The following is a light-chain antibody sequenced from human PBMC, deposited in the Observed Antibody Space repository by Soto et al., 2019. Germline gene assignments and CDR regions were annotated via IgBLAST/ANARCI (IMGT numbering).Light chain of an antibody. V-gene: IGKV3-11*01. CDR2: DAS. CDR1: QSVNSD. J-gene: IGKJ4*01. CDR3: QQRNVWPQLT. Sequence: PGERATLPCRASQSVNSDLAWYQQKPGQAPRLLIYDASTRATGVPPRFSGSGSGTDFTLTIGSLEPEDFAVYFCQQRNVWPQLTFGGGTKVDIK.